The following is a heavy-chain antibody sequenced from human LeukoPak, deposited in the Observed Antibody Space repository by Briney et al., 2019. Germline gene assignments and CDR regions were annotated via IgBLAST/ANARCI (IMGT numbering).Heavy chain of an antibody. V-gene: IGHV3-9*01. Sequence: GRSLRLSCAASGFTFDDYSMHWVRQAPGKGLEWVSGISWNSALLGYADSVKGRFTISRDNTKNSLYLQMNSLRPEDTALYYCAKDSYGGSGSYYLYSFDYWGQGTLVTVSS. CDR3: AKDSYGGSGSYYLYSFDY. D-gene: IGHD3-10*01. CDR1: GFTFDDYS. CDR2: ISWNSALL. J-gene: IGHJ4*02.